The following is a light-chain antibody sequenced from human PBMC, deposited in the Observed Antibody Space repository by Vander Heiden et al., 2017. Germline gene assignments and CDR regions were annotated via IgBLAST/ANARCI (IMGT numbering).Light chain of an antibody. J-gene: IGKJ4*01. V-gene: IGKV4-1*01. CDR3: QQCSNSPPRLT. CDR2: WSY. Sequence: DIAMTQTPDPLALPLCETATTTCTSRQSGLYNSDNKNNLTRDQHKPGQPPKRPIFWSYTRESGVPDRCSGSGSGADCTLTISSLRAEDVEVYYCQQCSNSPPRLTFGGGTKVEIK. CDR1: QSGLYNSDNKNN.